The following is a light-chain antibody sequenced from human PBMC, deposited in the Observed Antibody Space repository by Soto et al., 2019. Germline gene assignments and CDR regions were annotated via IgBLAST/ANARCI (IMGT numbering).Light chain of an antibody. CDR3: QHYNSYSEA. Sequence: IQLPKSHPSLSASVGARVTITCRSSQDIRNDVVWFQQNPGKAPKLLIYAASTLQNGVPFRFSGSGSGTEFTLTISSLQPDDFATYYCQHYNSYSEAFGQGTKVDNK. CDR2: AAS. V-gene: IGKV1-17*01. J-gene: IGKJ1*01. CDR1: QDIRND.